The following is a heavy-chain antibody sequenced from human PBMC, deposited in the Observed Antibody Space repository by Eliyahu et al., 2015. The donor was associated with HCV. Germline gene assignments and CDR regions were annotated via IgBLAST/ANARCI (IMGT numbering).Heavy chain of an antibody. Sequence: QVQLVESGGGVVQPGRSLRLSCAASGFTFSXYGLHLVRQAPGKGLEWVAVIWYDGSNKYYADSVKGRFTISRDNSKNTLYLQMNSLRAEDTAVYYCARADRVVVPAANGHYYYYGMDVWGQGTTVTVSS. D-gene: IGHD2-2*01. CDR2: IWYDGSNK. V-gene: IGHV3-33*01. J-gene: IGHJ6*02. CDR1: GFTFSXYG. CDR3: ARADRVVVPAANGHYYYYGMDV.